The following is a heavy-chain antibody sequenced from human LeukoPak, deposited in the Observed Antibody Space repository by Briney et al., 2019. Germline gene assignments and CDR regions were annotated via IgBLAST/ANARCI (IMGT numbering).Heavy chain of an antibody. D-gene: IGHD3-22*01. CDR1: GYTFTSYG. CDR3: ARGNLYDSSGYAYSFDY. J-gene: IGHJ4*02. CDR2: ISAYNGNT. V-gene: IGHV1-18*01. Sequence: GASVKVSCKASGYTFTSYGISWVRQAPGRGLEWMGWISAYNGNTNYAQKLQGRVSMTTDTSTSTAYMELRSLRSDDTAVYYCARGNLYDSSGYAYSFDYWGQGTLVTVSS.